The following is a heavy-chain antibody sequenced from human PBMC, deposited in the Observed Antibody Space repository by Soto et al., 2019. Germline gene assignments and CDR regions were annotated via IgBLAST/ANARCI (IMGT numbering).Heavy chain of an antibody. CDR1: GGTFSTSA. CDR2: IIPIFGTA. CDR3: ARDKDRVRLGGNYYYAMDV. V-gene: IGHV1-69*12. Sequence: QVQLVQSGAEVMQPGSSVRVSCKASGGTFSTSAISWVRQAPVQGLELKGGIIPIFGTADYAQKFQGRVTITADESTSIGDMEQSSLRSEDTAVYFCARDKDRVRLGGNYYYAMDVWGQGTTVTVSS. D-gene: IGHD5-12*01. J-gene: IGHJ6*02.